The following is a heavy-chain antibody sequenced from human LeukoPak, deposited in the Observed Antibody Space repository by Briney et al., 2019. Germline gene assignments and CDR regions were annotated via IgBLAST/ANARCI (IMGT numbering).Heavy chain of an antibody. CDR1: GFTFSSYG. Sequence: GGSLRLSCAASGFTFSSYGMHWVRQAPGKGLEWVSSISRDSNYIYYADSVKGRFTISRDNAKNSLYLQMNSLRAEDTAVYYCARNADSGITVYWGQGTLVTVSS. J-gene: IGHJ4*02. D-gene: IGHD1-7*01. V-gene: IGHV3-21*01. CDR3: ARNADSGITVY. CDR2: ISRDSNYI.